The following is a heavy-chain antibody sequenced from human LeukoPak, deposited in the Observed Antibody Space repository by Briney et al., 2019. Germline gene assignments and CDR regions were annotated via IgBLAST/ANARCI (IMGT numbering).Heavy chain of an antibody. Sequence: SETLSLTCAVYGGSFSGYYWSWIRQPPGKGLEWIGEINHSGSTNYNPSLKSRVTISVDTSKNQFSLKLSSVTAADTAVYYCARRPYNWNDAHWFDPWGQGTLVTVSS. CDR2: INHSGST. J-gene: IGHJ5*02. CDR1: GGSFSGYY. D-gene: IGHD1-20*01. V-gene: IGHV4-34*01. CDR3: ARRPYNWNDAHWFDP.